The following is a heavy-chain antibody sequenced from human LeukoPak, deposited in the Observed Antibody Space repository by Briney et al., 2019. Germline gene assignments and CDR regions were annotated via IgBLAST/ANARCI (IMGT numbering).Heavy chain of an antibody. V-gene: IGHV3-9*01. CDR1: GFTFDHYA. Sequence: GGSLRLSCAASGFTFDHYAMYWVRQPPGKGLQWVSGISWSGGGIGYVDSVKGRFTISRDNTKNSLFLQMNSLRAEDTAVYYCARDRMGATSWFDPWGQGTLVTVSS. CDR2: ISWSGGGI. D-gene: IGHD1-26*01. CDR3: ARDRMGATSWFDP. J-gene: IGHJ5*02.